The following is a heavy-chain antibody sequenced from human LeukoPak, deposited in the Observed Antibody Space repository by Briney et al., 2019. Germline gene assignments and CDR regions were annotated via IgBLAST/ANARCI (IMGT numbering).Heavy chain of an antibody. Sequence: SETLSLTCAVYGGSFSGYYWSWIRQPPGKGLEWIGEINHGGSTNYNPSLKSRVTISVDTSKNQFSLKLSSVTAADTAVYYCARGTVTIYHYWGQGTLVTVSS. CDR3: ARGTVTIYHY. V-gene: IGHV4-34*01. D-gene: IGHD4-17*01. J-gene: IGHJ4*02. CDR2: INHGGST. CDR1: GGSFSGYY.